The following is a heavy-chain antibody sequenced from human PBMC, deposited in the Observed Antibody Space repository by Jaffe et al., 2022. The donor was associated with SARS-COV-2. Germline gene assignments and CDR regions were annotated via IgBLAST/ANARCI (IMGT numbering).Heavy chain of an antibody. CDR2: VSYDGSTK. Sequence: QVQLVESGGGVVQPGRSLRLSCAASGFTFSADGMHWVRQAPGKGLEWVAVVSYDGSTKNYADSVKGRFTISRDNSKNTVSLQMNSLRAEDTAVYYCAKGPPYEAVDSWGQGTLVTVSS. CDR3: AKGPPYEAVDS. CDR1: GFTFSADG. J-gene: IGHJ4*02. D-gene: IGHD3-22*01. V-gene: IGHV3-30*18.